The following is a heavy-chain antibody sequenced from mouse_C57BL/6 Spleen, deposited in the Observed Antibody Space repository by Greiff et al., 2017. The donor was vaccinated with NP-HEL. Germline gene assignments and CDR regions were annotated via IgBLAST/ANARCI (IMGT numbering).Heavy chain of an antibody. J-gene: IGHJ3*01. D-gene: IGHD4-1*01. CDR1: GFTFSSYG. CDR2: ISSGGSST. CDR3: ARRETGTGFAY. Sequence: DVKLVESGGDLVKPGGSLKLSCAASGFTFSSYGMSWVRQTPDKRLEWVATISSGGSSTNYPDSVKGRFTISRDNAKNTLYLQMSSLKSEDTAMYYCARRETGTGFAYWGQGTLVTVSA. V-gene: IGHV5-6*02.